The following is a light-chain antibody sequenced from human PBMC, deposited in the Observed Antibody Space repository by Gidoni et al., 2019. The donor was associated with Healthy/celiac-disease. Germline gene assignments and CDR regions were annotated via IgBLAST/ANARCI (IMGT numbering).Light chain of an antibody. Sequence: IQMTQSPSSLSASVGDRVTITCRASQSISSYLNWYQQKPGKAPKLLIYAASSLQTGVPSRFSGSGSGTDFTLTISSLQPEGFATCYCQQSYSTVWTFGQGTKVEIK. V-gene: IGKV1-39*01. J-gene: IGKJ1*01. CDR2: AAS. CDR1: QSISSY. CDR3: QQSYSTVWT.